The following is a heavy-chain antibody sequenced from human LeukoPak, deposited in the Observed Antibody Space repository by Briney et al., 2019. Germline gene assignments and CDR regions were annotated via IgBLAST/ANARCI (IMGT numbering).Heavy chain of an antibody. CDR1: IDSISSYY. V-gene: IGHV4-59*13. D-gene: IGHD6-19*01. CDR2: IYYTGNT. Sequence: SETLSLTCTVSIDSISSYYGSCIRQPRGERVEGIGYIYYTGNTNYTPSLKSRVNMSVDTSKNQCSLRLSSVTAADTAVYYCARGLAVAGYYYYYYMDVWGKGTTVTVSS. CDR3: ARGLAVAGYYYYYYMDV. J-gene: IGHJ6*03.